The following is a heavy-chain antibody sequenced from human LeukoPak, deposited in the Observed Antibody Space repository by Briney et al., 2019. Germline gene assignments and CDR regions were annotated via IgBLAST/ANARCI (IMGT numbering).Heavy chain of an antibody. Sequence: QAGGSLRLSCAASGFTFSSYGMHWVRQAPGKGLEWVAVISYDGSNKYYADSVKGRFTISRDNAKNSLSLQMNSLRAEDTAVYYCVRAQGRASAFDYWGQGTLVTVSS. D-gene: IGHD1-26*01. J-gene: IGHJ4*02. V-gene: IGHV3-30*03. CDR3: VRAQGRASAFDY. CDR2: ISYDGSNK. CDR1: GFTFSSYG.